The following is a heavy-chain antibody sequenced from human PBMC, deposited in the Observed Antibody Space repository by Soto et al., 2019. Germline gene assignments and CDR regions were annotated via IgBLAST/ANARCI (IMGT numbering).Heavy chain of an antibody. J-gene: IGHJ4*02. CDR3: ARHANVQLH. CDR2: IHDGST. Sequence: GSLRLSCAVSGFTFSNAWMSWVRQPPGKGLEWIGSIHDGSTYYNPSLKSRVTISVDTSKNQFSLKVSSVTAADTAVYYCARHANVQLHWGQGTLVTVSS. CDR1: GFTFSNAW. D-gene: IGHD2-15*01. V-gene: IGHV4-38-2*01.